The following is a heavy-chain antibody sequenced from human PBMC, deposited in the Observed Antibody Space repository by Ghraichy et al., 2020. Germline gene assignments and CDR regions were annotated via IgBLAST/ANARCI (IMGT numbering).Heavy chain of an antibody. D-gene: IGHD5-12*01. CDR1: GGSFSGYY. CDR3: ARVKVGWLRMVRGWFDP. CDR2: INHSGST. V-gene: IGHV4-34*01. J-gene: IGHJ5*02. Sequence: SETLSLTCAVYGGSFSGYYWSWIRQPPGKGLEWIGEINHSGSTNYNPSLKSRVTISVDTSKNQFSLKLSSVTAADTAVYYCARVKVGWLRMVRGWFDPWGQGTLVTVSS.